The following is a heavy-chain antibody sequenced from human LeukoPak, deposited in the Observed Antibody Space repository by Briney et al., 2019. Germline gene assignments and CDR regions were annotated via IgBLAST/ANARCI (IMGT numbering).Heavy chain of an antibody. J-gene: IGHJ4*02. Sequence: GGSLGLSCVASGFTFRTTWMHWVRQAPGKGLVWVSRMNSDGADTTYADSVKGRFTMSRDNAENTLYLEMDSLRAEDTAVYYCAKGIEGATDYWCQGTLVTVSS. CDR1: GFTFRTTW. CDR2: MNSDGADT. D-gene: IGHD1-26*01. V-gene: IGHV3-74*01. CDR3: AKGIEGATDY.